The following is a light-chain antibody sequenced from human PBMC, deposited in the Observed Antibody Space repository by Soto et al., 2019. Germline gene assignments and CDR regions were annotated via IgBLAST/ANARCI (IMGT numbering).Light chain of an antibody. V-gene: IGKV3-20*01. J-gene: IGKJ3*01. Sequence: EIVLTQSPGTLSLSPGERATLSCRASQTISSSFLAWYQQKPGQAPRLLIYLASRRATGIPDRFSGSGSWTDFTLTISRLEPEDFAVYYCHQFGSSPLDTFGPGTKVEIK. CDR1: QTISSSF. CDR3: HQFGSSPLDT. CDR2: LAS.